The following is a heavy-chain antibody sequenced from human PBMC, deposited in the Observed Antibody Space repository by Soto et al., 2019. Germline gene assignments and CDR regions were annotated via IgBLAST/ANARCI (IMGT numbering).Heavy chain of an antibody. CDR2: IFLNDEK. CDR1: GFSLKNARVG. V-gene: IGHV2-26*01. D-gene: IGHD6-13*01. CDR3: ARTLQQLHYYAMDV. Sequence: QVTLKESGPVLVKPTETLTLTCTVSGFSLKNARVGMTWIRQPPGKALEWLAVIFLNDEKSYSTSLKSRLTISKDTSKSQVVLTMSNLDPLDTGTYFCARTLQQLHYYAMDVWGQGTTVTVSS. J-gene: IGHJ6*02.